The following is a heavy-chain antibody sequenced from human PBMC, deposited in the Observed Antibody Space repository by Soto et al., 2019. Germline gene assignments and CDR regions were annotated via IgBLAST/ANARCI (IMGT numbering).Heavy chain of an antibody. D-gene: IGHD1-1*01. CDR3: ARGRYGDY. Sequence: QVHLVQSGAEVKKPGASVKVSCKGSGYAFTTYGITWVRQAHGQGLEWMGWISAHNGNTNYAQKLPGTVTVTRDTATSTAYMELRSLRSDDTAVYYCARGRYGDYWGQGALVTVSS. J-gene: IGHJ4*02. CDR1: GYAFTTYG. CDR2: ISAHNGNT. V-gene: IGHV1-18*01.